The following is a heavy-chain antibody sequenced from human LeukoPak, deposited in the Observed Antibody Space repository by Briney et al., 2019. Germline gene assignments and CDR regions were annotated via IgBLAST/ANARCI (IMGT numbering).Heavy chain of an antibody. CDR2: INHSGST. D-gene: IGHD5-18*01. CDR3: ARSRVRGYSYGSNYYDY. J-gene: IGHJ4*02. V-gene: IGHV4-34*01. Sequence: PSETLSLTCAVYGGSFSGYYWSWIRQPPGKGLEWIGEINHSGSTNYNPSLKSRVTISVDTSKNQFSLKLSSVTAADTAVYYCARSRVRGYSYGSNYYDYWGQGTLVTVSS. CDR1: GGSFSGYY.